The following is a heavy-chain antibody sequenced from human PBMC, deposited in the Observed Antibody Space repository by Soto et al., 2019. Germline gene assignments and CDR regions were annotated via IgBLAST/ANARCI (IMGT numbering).Heavy chain of an antibody. J-gene: IGHJ5*02. Sequence: SETLSLTCTVSGGSVSSYDWSWIRQAPGKKLEWIGYMYSSGATNYNPSLKSRVTMSRDTSKNQFSLKLSSVTTADTAVYYCARDHSSGWVNWFDPWGQGTLVTVSS. CDR2: MYSSGAT. CDR1: GGSVSSYD. CDR3: ARDHSSGWVNWFDP. V-gene: IGHV4-59*02. D-gene: IGHD3-22*01.